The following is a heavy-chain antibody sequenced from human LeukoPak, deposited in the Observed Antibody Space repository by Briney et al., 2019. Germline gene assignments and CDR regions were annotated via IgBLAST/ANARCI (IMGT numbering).Heavy chain of an antibody. CDR1: GYTFTGYY. CDR2: VNTKTGNP. CDR3: ARDAASINFDY. Sequence: GASVKVCCKASGYTFTGYYMHWVRQAPGQGLEWMGWVNTKTGNPTYAQGFTGRFVFSLDTSVSTAYLQISSLKAEDTAVYYCARDAASINFDYWGQGTLVTVSS. J-gene: IGHJ4*02. D-gene: IGHD3-9*01. V-gene: IGHV7-4-1*02.